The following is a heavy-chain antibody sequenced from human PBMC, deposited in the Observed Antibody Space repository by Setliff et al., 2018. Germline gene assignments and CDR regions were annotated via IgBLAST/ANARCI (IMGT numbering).Heavy chain of an antibody. CDR1: GYTFTAYY. CDR2: IHPNTGST. Sequence: ASVKVSCKTSGYTFTAYYIYWVRQAPGHGLELMGRIHPNTGSTNYLQDFQGRVTITRDTSIYTVYMELTGLTSGDTAVYYCAKQGYSDSLYAFDVWGQGT. J-gene: IGHJ3*01. CDR3: AKQGYSDSLYAFDV. V-gene: IGHV1-2*06. D-gene: IGHD3-16*02.